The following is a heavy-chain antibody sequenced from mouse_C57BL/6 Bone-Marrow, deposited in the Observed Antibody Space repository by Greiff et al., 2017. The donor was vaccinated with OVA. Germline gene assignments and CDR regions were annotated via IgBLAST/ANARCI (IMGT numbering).Heavy chain of an antibody. Sequence: EVQRVESGGGLVQSGRSLRLSCATSGFTFSDFYMEWVRQAPGKGLEWIAASRNKANDYTTEYSASVKGRFIVSRDTSQSILYLQMNALRAEDTAIYYCARDMVTTEGYYAMDYWGQGTSVTVSS. CDR2: SRNKANDYTT. D-gene: IGHD2-2*01. CDR3: ARDMVTTEGYYAMDY. V-gene: IGHV7-1*01. CDR1: GFTFSDFY. J-gene: IGHJ4*01.